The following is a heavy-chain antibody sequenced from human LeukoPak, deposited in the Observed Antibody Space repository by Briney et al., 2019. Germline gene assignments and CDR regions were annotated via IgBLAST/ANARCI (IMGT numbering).Heavy chain of an antibody. D-gene: IGHD4-11*01. CDR2: IYYSGST. J-gene: IGHJ4*02. CDR3: ARVTLVSGSDYIRDY. Sequence: SETLSLTCTVSGGSISSYYWSWIRQPPGKGLEWIGYIYYSGSTNYNSSLKSRVTISVDTSKNQFSLKLTSVTAADTAVFYCARVTLVSGSDYIRDYWGQGTLVTVSS. V-gene: IGHV4-59*08. CDR1: GGSISSYY.